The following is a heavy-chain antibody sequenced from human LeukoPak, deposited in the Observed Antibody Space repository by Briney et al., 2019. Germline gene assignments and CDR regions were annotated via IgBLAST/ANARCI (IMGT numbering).Heavy chain of an antibody. Sequence: SETLSLTCTVSGGSISSRPYSWGWIRQPPGKGLEWLGSFYYSGSTYYKPSLKSRLTISVDTSKNQFSLKLSSVTAADTAVYFCARVGATAVGYYYYYMDVWGKGTTVTVSS. CDR1: GGSISSRPYS. D-gene: IGHD1-26*01. CDR2: FYYSGST. CDR3: ARVGATAVGYYYYYMDV. V-gene: IGHV4-39*01. J-gene: IGHJ6*03.